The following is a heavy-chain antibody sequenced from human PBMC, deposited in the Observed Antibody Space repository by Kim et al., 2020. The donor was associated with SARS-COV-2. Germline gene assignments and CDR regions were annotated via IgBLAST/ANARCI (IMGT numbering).Heavy chain of an antibody. J-gene: IGHJ4*02. CDR3: ARASDDFWSGYPFDY. V-gene: IGHV1-2*06. CDR2: INPNSGGT. CDR1: GYTFTGYY. D-gene: IGHD3-3*01. Sequence: ASVKVSCKASGYTFTGYYMHWVRQAPGQGLEWMGRINPNSGGTNYAQKFQGRVTMTRDTSISTAYMELSRLRSDDTAVYYCARASDDFWSGYPFDYWGQGTLVTVSS.